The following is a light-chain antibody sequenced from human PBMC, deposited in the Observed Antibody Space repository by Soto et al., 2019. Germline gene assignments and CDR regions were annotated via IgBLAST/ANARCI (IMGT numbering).Light chain of an antibody. CDR2: GAS. CDR1: QSVSSN. Sequence: EIVMTQSPATLSVSPGERATLSCRASQSVSSNLAWYQQKPGQAPRLLIYGASTRATGVPARFSGSGSGTEFTLTISSLQSEDFVVYYCQQYDNWPFTFGPGTKVDI. J-gene: IGKJ3*01. CDR3: QQYDNWPFT. V-gene: IGKV3-15*01.